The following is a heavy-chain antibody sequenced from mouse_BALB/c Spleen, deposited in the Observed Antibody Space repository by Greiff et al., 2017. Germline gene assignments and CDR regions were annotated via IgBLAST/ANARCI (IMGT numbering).Heavy chain of an antibody. CDR3: AREASTTVVATDAMDY. J-gene: IGHJ4*01. V-gene: IGHV5-9-4*01. CDR2: ISSGGSYT. CDR1: GFTFSSYA. D-gene: IGHD1-1*01. Sequence: LMESGGGLVKPGGSLKLSCAASGFTFSSYAMSWVRQSPEKRLEWVAEISSGGSYTYYPDTVTGRFTISRDNAKNTLYLEMSSLRSEDTAMYYCAREASTTVVATDAMDYWGQGTSVTVSS.